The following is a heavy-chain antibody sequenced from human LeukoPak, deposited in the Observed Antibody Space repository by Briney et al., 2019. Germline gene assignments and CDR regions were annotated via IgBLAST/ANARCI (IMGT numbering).Heavy chain of an antibody. CDR1: GFTFSSYW. V-gene: IGHV3-7*01. Sequence: GGSLRLSCAASGFTFSSYWMSWVRQAPGKGLERVANIKQDGSEKYYVDSVKGRFTISRDNAKNSLYLQMNSLRAEDTAVYYCAREGSRITMIVVVTNDAFDIWGQGTVVTVSS. J-gene: IGHJ3*02. CDR2: IKQDGSEK. D-gene: IGHD3-22*01. CDR3: AREGSRITMIVVVTNDAFDI.